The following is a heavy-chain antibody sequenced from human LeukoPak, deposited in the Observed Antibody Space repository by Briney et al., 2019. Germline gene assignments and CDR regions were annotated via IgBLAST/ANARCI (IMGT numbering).Heavy chain of an antibody. V-gene: IGHV3-74*01. CDR1: GFTFSSYW. CDR2: INSDGSST. Sequence: PGGSLRLSCAASGFTFSSYWMHWVRQAPGKGLVWVSRINSDGSSTSYADSVKGRFTISRDNAKNTLYLQMNSLRAEDTAVYYCARATGDRYFDYWGQGTLVTVSS. D-gene: IGHD7-27*01. J-gene: IGHJ4*02. CDR3: ARATGDRYFDY.